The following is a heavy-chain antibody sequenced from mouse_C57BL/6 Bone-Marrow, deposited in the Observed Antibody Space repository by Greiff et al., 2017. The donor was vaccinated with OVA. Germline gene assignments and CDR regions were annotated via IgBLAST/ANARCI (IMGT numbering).Heavy chain of an antibody. CDR2: IYPGSGNT. J-gene: IGHJ3*01. V-gene: IGHV1-76*01. CDR1: GYTFTDYY. D-gene: IGHD1-1*01. Sequence: QVQLQQSGAELVRPGASVKLSCKASGYTFTDYYINWVKQRPGQGLEWIARIYPGSGNTYYNEKFKGKATLTAEKSSSTAYMQLSSLTSEDSAVYFCAVGYYGSSYGFAYWGQGTLVTVSA. CDR3: AVGYYGSSYGFAY.